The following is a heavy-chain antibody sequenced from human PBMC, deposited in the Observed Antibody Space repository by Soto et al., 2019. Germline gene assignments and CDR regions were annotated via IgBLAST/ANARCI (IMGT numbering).Heavy chain of an antibody. V-gene: IGHV1-2*04. CDR1: GYTFTGYY. Sequence: ASVKVSCKASGYTFTGYYMHWVRQAPGQGLEWMGWINPNSGGTNYAQKFQGWVTMTRDTSISTAYMELSRLRSDDTAVYYCATVRYSSGWSQYYYGMDVWGQGTTVTVSS. J-gene: IGHJ6*02. CDR2: INPNSGGT. D-gene: IGHD6-19*01. CDR3: ATVRYSSGWSQYYYGMDV.